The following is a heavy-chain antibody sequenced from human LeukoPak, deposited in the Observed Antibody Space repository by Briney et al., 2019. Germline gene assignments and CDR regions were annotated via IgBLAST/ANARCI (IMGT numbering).Heavy chain of an antibody. D-gene: IGHD2-15*01. CDR3: ARDGLDCSGGSCYSSLFDY. Sequence: SETLSLTCAVYGGSFSGYYWSWIRQPPGKGLEWIGEINHSGSTNYNPSLKSRVTISVDKSKNQFSLKLSSVTAADTAVYYCARDGLDCSGGSCYSSLFDYWGQGTLVTVSS. CDR2: INHSGST. CDR1: GGSFSGYY. V-gene: IGHV4-34*01. J-gene: IGHJ4*02.